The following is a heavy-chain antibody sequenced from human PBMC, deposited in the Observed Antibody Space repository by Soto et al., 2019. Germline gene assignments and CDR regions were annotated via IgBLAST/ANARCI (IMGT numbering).Heavy chain of an antibody. Sequence: SETLSLTCTVSGGSISSGDYYWSWIRQPPGKGLEWIGYIYYSGSTYYNPSLKSRVTISVEKSKRQFSLKLNSVTTADTAVYYCAREGACTGNTCYVGYFDYRGQGALVTVSS. J-gene: IGHJ4*02. CDR1: GGSISSGDYY. CDR3: AREGACTGNTCYVGYFDY. CDR2: IYYSGST. V-gene: IGHV4-30-4*02. D-gene: IGHD2-2*01.